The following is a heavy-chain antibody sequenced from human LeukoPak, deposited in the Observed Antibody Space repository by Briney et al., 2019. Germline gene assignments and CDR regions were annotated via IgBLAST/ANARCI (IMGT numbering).Heavy chain of an antibody. CDR3: ARGNSGSYPNWFDP. CDR1: GFTFSGFA. J-gene: IGHJ5*02. V-gene: IGHV3-NL1*01. D-gene: IGHD1-26*01. CDR2: IYSGGST. Sequence: GGSLRLSCAASGFTFSGFAMHWVRQAPGKGLEWVSVIYSGGSTYYADSVKGRFTISRDNSKNTLYLQMNSLRAEDTAVYYCARGNSGSYPNWFDPWGQGTLVTVSS.